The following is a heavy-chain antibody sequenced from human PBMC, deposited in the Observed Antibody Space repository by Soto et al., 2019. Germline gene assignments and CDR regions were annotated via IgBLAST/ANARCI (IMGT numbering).Heavy chain of an antibody. CDR2: IYYSGST. CDR1: GGSISSGGYY. D-gene: IGHD3-10*01. V-gene: IGHV4-31*03. J-gene: IGHJ5*02. Sequence: QVQLQESGPGLVKPSQTLSLTCTVSGGSISSGGYYWSWIRQHPGKGLEWIGYIYYSGSTYYNPSLKSRVTISVDTSKNQFSLKLSSVTAADTAVYYCARVNHSGSYLPEYNWFDPWGQGTLVTVSS. CDR3: ARVNHSGSYLPEYNWFDP.